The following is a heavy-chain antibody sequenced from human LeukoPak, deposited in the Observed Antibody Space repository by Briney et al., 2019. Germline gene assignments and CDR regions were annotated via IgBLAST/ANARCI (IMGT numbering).Heavy chain of an antibody. CDR1: GFTFSNFA. CDR3: AKMAGQQLGDYYMDV. D-gene: IGHD6-13*01. Sequence: GGSLRLSCGASGFTFSNFAMTWVRQAPGRGLEWVSALSGSGFNTYYADSVKGRFTISRDNSKNALYLQMNSLRAEDTAVYYCAKMAGQQLGDYYMDVWGKGTTLTVSS. J-gene: IGHJ6*03. CDR2: LSGSGFNT. V-gene: IGHV3-23*01.